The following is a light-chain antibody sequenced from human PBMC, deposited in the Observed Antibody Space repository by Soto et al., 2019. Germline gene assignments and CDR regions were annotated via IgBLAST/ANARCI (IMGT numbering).Light chain of an antibody. V-gene: IGLV2-14*01. Sequence: QSALTQPASVSGSPGQSITISCTGSNSDVGGYNYVSWYQHHPGKAPKLIIFEVSNRPSGISNRFSGSKSGNTASLTISGLQAEDEADYYCSSYSTSSTLVLFGGGTKLTVL. CDR3: SSYSTSSTLVL. CDR2: EVS. J-gene: IGLJ2*01. CDR1: NSDVGGYNY.